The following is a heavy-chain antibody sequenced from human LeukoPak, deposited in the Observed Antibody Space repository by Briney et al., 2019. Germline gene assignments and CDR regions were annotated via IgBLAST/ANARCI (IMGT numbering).Heavy chain of an antibody. CDR1: GFTFNTYT. Sequence: GGSLRLSCAASGFTFNTYTMNWVRQAPGKGLEWVSYISGSSGIIDYADSVRGRFTISRDNAKNSLYLQMNSLRAEDTAVYYCARDTASGGSPYYYYGMDVWGQGTTVTVSS. D-gene: IGHD2-15*01. J-gene: IGHJ6*02. CDR3: ARDTASGGSPYYYYGMDV. CDR2: ISGSSGII. V-gene: IGHV3-48*01.